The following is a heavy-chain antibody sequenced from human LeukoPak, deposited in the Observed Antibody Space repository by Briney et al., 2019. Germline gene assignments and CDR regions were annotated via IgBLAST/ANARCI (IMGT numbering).Heavy chain of an antibody. CDR3: AKNGGNSDFDY. Sequence: PSETLSLTCAVSGDSISSSYWWTWVRQAPGEGLGWIGEIYHSGSTNYNPSLKSRVTISVDKSKNQFSLKLSSVTAADTAVYYCAKNGGNSDFDYWGQGTLVTVSS. CDR2: IYHSGST. V-gene: IGHV4-4*02. J-gene: IGHJ4*02. D-gene: IGHD4-23*01. CDR1: GDSISSSYW.